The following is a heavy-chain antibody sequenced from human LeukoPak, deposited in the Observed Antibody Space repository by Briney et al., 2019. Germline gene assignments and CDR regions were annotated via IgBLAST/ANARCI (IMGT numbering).Heavy chain of an antibody. Sequence: GGSLRLSCAASGFTFSSYAMHWVRQAPGKGLEWVAVISHDGSNKYYADSVKGRFTISRDNSKNTLYLQMNSLRAEDTAVYYCARDLYYYDSSGYNIWGQGTMVTVSS. V-gene: IGHV3-30*01. CDR2: ISHDGSNK. CDR3: ARDLYYYDSSGYNI. D-gene: IGHD3-22*01. J-gene: IGHJ3*02. CDR1: GFTFSSYA.